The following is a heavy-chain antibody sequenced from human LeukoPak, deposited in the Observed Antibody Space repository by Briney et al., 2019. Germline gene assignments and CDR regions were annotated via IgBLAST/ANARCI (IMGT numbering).Heavy chain of an antibody. CDR1: GFTFSDAW. Sequence: PGGSLRLSCVGSGFTFSDAWMSWVRQAPGKGLEWVGRIKSKSDGGTIDYATPVKGRFTISRDDSRNTLYLQMNSLKTEDTAVYYCTTRRQDGWWGQGTLVTVS. D-gene: IGHD2-15*01. V-gene: IGHV3-15*01. CDR2: IKSKSDGGTI. J-gene: IGHJ4*02. CDR3: TTRRQDGW.